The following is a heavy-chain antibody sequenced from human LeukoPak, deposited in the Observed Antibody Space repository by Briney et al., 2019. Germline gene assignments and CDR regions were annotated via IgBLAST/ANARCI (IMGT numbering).Heavy chain of an antibody. CDR1: EFTFNNYT. Sequence: PGGSLRLSCAPSEFTFNNYTLNWVRQVPGKGLEWVSSINNSSRYISYADSVNGRFTISRDNAKNSLYLQMNSLRAEDTAVYYCARDPWGELVVVPAAKSPKSGAFDYWGQGTLVTVSS. CDR3: ARDPWGELVVVPAAKSPKSGAFDY. D-gene: IGHD2-2*01. J-gene: IGHJ4*02. CDR2: INNSSRYI. V-gene: IGHV3-21*01.